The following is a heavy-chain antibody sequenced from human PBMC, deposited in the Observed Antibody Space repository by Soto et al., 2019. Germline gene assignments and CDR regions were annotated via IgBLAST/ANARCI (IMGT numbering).Heavy chain of an antibody. J-gene: IGHJ4*02. CDR1: GFSFSSVW. CDR2: IKYDGSEE. Sequence: PGGSLRLSCVVSGFSFSSVWMTWVRQAPGKGLECVANIKYDGSEEYYVDSVKGRFTISRDNARNSLYLQMNSLRDEDSAVYYCARAPTIAAAGLDYWGQGTLVTVSS. V-gene: IGHV3-7*01. CDR3: ARAPTIAAAGLDY. D-gene: IGHD6-13*01.